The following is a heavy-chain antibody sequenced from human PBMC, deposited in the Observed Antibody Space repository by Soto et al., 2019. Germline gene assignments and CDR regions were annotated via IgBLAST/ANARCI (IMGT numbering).Heavy chain of an antibody. CDR2: INHSGST. V-gene: IGHV4-34*01. J-gene: IGHJ4*02. CDR1: GGSFSGYY. D-gene: IGHD3-3*01. CDR3: ASRGLLTNDFWSGTTPIYYFDY. Sequence: SETLSLTCAVYGGSFSGYYWSWIRQPPGKGLEWIGEINHSGSTNYNPSLKSRVTISVDTSKNQFSLKLSSVTAADTAVYYCASRGLLTNDFWSGTTPIYYFDYWGQGTLVTVSS.